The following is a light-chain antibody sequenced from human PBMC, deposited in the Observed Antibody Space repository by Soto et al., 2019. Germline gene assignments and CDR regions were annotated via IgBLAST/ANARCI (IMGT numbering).Light chain of an antibody. J-gene: IGLJ1*01. CDR2: DTN. CDR1: TGAVTSGHY. V-gene: IGLV7-46*01. CDR3: FLSYSGTRTYV. Sequence: QAVVTQEPSLTVSPGGTVTLTCGSSTGAVTSGHYPSWFQQKAGQAPRALIYDTNNKHSWTPARFSGSLLGGKAALTLSGAQPEDEAEYYCFLSYSGTRTYVFGTGTKVTVL.